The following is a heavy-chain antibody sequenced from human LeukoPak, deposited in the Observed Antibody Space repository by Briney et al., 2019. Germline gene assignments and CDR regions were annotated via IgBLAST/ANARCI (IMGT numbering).Heavy chain of an antibody. CDR2: ISYDGSNK. Sequence: GGSLRLSCAASGFTFSSYAMHWVRQAPGKGLEWVAVISYDGSNKYYADSVKGRFTISRDNSKNTLYLQMNSLRAEDTALYYCARDSGGGYWGQGTLVTVSS. D-gene: IGHD3-16*01. CDR1: GFTFSSYA. V-gene: IGHV3-30-3*01. J-gene: IGHJ4*02. CDR3: ARDSGGGY.